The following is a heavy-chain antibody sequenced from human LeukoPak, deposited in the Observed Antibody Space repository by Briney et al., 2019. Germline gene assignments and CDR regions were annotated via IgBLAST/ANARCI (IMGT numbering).Heavy chain of an antibody. J-gene: IGHJ4*02. Sequence: PGGSLRLSCAASGFTFSTFWMNWVRQAPGKGLEWVANIKQDGSEKSYVDSVKGRFTISRDNAKNSLYLQMNSLRAEDTAVYYCVRSLSMAYWGQGTLVTVSS. D-gene: IGHD3-16*02. CDR1: GFTFSTFW. V-gene: IGHV3-7*01. CDR3: VRSLSMAY. CDR2: IKQDGSEK.